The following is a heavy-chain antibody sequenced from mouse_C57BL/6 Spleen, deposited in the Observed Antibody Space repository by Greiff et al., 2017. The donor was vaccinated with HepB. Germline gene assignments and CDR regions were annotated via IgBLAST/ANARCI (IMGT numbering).Heavy chain of an antibody. CDR3: ARRYSGRIGYAMDY. CDR2: ISNGGGST. V-gene: IGHV5-12*01. J-gene: IGHJ4*01. D-gene: IGHD3-2*02. CDR1: GFTFSDYY. Sequence: EVQGVESGGGLVQPGGSLKLSCAASGFTFSDYYMYWVRQTPEKRLEWVAYISNGGGSTYYPDTVKGRCTISRDKAKNTLYLQMSRLKSEDTAMYLCARRYSGRIGYAMDYWGEGTSVTVSA.